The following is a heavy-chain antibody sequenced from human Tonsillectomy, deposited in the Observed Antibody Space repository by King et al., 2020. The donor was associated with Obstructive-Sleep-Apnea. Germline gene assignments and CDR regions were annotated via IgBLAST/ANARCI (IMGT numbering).Heavy chain of an antibody. CDR3: ARDGNWGKLHYWYFDL. J-gene: IGHJ2*01. V-gene: IGHV3-30-3*01. CDR2: ISYDGSNK. D-gene: IGHD7-27*01. CDR1: GFTFSSYA. Sequence: VQLVESGGGVVQPGRSLRLSCAASGFTFSSYAMHWVRQAPGKGLEWVAVISYDGSNKYYADSVKGRFTISRDNSKNTLYLQMNSLRAEDTAVYYCARDGNWGKLHYWYFDLWGRGTLFTVSS.